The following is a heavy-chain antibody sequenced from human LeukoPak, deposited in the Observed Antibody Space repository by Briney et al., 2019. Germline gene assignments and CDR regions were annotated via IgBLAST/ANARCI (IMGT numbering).Heavy chain of an antibody. CDR2: ISSSSSSI. V-gene: IGHV3-48*02. J-gene: IGHJ4*02. CDR1: GFTLSSYS. CDR3: ARRPVRLVSNTLDY. Sequence: GGSLRLSCVASGFTLSSYSMNWVRQAPGKGLEWVSYISSSSSSIYYADSVKGRFTISRDNAKNSLYLQMNSLRDEDTGIYYCARRPVRLVSNTLDYWGQGTLVTVSS. D-gene: IGHD3-9*01.